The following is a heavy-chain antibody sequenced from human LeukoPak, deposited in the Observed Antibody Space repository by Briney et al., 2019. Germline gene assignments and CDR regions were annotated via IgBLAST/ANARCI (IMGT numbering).Heavy chain of an antibody. CDR1: GFTFSSFG. Sequence: GGSLRLSCAASGFTFSSFGLHWVRQAPGKGLEGVALIRSDGRSKKYADSVKGRFTISRDTSKNTVHLQMNNLRAEDTAVYYCAKWSGYYPSYYLDYWGQGTLVTVSS. CDR3: AKWSGYYPSYYLDY. D-gene: IGHD4-17*01. V-gene: IGHV3-30*02. CDR2: IRSDGRSK. J-gene: IGHJ4*02.